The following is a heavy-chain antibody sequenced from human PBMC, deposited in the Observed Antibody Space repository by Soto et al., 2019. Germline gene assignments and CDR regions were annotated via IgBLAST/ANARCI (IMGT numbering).Heavy chain of an antibody. CDR1: GCSISSGGYY. J-gene: IGHJ3*02. D-gene: IGHD3-22*01. V-gene: IGHV4-31*03. CDR2: IYYSGST. Sequence: SETLSLACTVSGCSISSGGYYWSWIRQHPGKGLEWIGYIYYSGSTYYNTSLKSRVTISVETTKNQFSLKLSSVTAADTAVYYCARVSPVIYYYGGKPEGHAFDIWGQGTMVTVSS. CDR3: ARVSPVIYYYGGKPEGHAFDI.